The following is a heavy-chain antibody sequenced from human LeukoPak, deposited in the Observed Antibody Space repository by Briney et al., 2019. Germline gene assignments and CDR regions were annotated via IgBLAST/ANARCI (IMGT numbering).Heavy chain of an antibody. CDR2: FDPEDGET. Sequence: GASVKVSCKVSGYTLTELSMHRVRQAPGKGLEWMGGFDPEDGETIYAQKFQGRVTMTEDTSTDTAYMELSSLRSEDTAVYYCAVDYYGSGSYYLPPFDYWGQGTLVTVSS. V-gene: IGHV1-24*01. J-gene: IGHJ4*02. CDR3: AVDYYGSGSYYLPPFDY. CDR1: GYTLTELS. D-gene: IGHD3-10*01.